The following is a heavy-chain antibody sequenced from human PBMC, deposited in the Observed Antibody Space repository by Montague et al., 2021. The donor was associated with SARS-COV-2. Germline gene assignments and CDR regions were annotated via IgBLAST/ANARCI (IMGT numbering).Heavy chain of an antibody. CDR2: MHSTGST. Sequence: SETLSPTCSVSGGSINNYFWGWIRQSPGKGLEWVGYMHSTGSTAYNPSLKSQVIISVDTSTTQISLKLSSVSAADTALYYCARAVVGAKTATIESWGQGTLVTVSS. CDR1: GGSINNYF. D-gene: IGHD2-15*01. J-gene: IGHJ4*02. V-gene: IGHV4-59*01. CDR3: ARAVVGAKTATIES.